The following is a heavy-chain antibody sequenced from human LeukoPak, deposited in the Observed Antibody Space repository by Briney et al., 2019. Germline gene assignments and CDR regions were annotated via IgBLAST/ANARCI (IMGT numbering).Heavy chain of an antibody. CDR3: ARARGPSGDYFDY. J-gene: IGHJ4*02. D-gene: IGHD1-26*01. CDR1: GYTFTGYY. V-gene: IGHV1-2*02. CDR2: INPNSGGT. Sequence: APVKVSCKASGYTFTGYYMHWVRQAPGQGLEWMGWINPNSGGTNYAQKFQGRVTMTRDTSISTAYMELSRLRSDDTAVYYCARARGPSGDYFDYWGQGTLVTVSS.